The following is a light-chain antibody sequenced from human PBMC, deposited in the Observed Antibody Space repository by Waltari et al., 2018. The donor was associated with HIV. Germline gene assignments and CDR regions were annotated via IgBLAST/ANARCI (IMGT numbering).Light chain of an antibody. J-gene: IGLJ1*01. CDR3: SSHAGSNYAFL. V-gene: IGLV2-8*01. Sequence: QSALTQPPSASGSPGQSVAISCTGTSSDVGGYDHVSWYQQHPGKAPKLLIYNVNQRPSGGPDRFSGSKAGNTASLTVSGLQAEDEADYYCSSHAGSNYAFLFGTGTKVTVL. CDR1: SSDVGGYDH. CDR2: NVN.